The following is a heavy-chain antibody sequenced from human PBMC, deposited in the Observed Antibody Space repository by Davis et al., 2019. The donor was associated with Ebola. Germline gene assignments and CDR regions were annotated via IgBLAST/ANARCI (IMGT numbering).Heavy chain of an antibody. CDR2: ISSSGNYI. Sequence: GGSLRLSCAASGFTFNSYTMNWVRQTPGKGLEWVSSISSSGNYIFYADSVKGRFTISRDNAKNSLYLQMNSLRAEDTAVYYCVRDPALVVTGGGWFFGLWGRGTLVTVSS. D-gene: IGHD2-21*02. V-gene: IGHV3-21*01. CDR1: GFTFNSYT. J-gene: IGHJ2*01. CDR3: VRDPALVVTGGGWFFGL.